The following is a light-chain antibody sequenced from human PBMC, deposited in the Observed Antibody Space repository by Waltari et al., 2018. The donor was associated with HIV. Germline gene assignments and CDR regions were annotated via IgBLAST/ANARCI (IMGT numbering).Light chain of an antibody. Sequence: QSALTQPASVSGSPGQSITISCTGTSSDVGGYNYVSWYQQHPGQAPKLMIYDVSNRPSGVSNRFSGSKSGNTASLTISGLQAEDEADYYCNSFTSSSTWVFGGGTKLTVL. CDR3: NSFTSSSTWV. CDR2: DVS. J-gene: IGLJ3*02. CDR1: SSDVGGYNY. V-gene: IGLV2-14*03.